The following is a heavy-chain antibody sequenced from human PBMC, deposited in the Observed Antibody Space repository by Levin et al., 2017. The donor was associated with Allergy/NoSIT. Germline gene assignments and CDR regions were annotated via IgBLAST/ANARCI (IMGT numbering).Heavy chain of an antibody. CDR2: ISGGGNDG. V-gene: IGHV3-30*03. CDR3: AARVFDY. J-gene: IGHJ4*02. Sequence: GESLKISCVTSGFTFSDHYLDWVRQAPGKGLEWVALISGGGNDGFYTDSVRGRFTISRDNSKNTLYLQMNSLRPDDTAVYYCAARVFDYWGQGTLVAVSS. CDR1: GFTFSDHY.